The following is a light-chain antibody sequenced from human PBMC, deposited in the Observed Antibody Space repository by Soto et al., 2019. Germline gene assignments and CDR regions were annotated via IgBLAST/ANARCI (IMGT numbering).Light chain of an antibody. CDR3: QHYTTYSGT. CDR2: WAS. J-gene: IGKJ3*01. V-gene: IGKV1-5*03. Sequence: DIHMTQSPATLSASVGDRVTITCRASQSISTWLAWYQQKPGKAPKLLIYWASSLGSGVPSRFSGSGSGTEFTLTISSLQPDDFATYYCQHYTTYSGTFGPGTKVDIK. CDR1: QSISTW.